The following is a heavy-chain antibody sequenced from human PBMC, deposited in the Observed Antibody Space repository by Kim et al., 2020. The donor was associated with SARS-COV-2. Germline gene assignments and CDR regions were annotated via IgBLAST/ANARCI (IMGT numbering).Heavy chain of an antibody. V-gene: IGHV4-34*01. CDR1: GGSFSGYY. CDR3: ARGLGAVAGRNYYYYGM. Sequence: SETLSLTCAVYGGSFSGYYWSWIRQPPGKGLEWIGEINHSGSTNYNPSLKSRVTISVDTSKNQFSLKLSSVTAADTAVYYCARGLGAVAGRNYYYYGM. CDR2: INHSGST. D-gene: IGHD6-19*01. J-gene: IGHJ6*01.